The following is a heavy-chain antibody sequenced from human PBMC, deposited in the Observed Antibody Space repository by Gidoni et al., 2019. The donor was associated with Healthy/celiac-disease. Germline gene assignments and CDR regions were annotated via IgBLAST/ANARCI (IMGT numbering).Heavy chain of an antibody. CDR2: INPSGGST. CDR3: AAGIVVVPAAARIAAHTYYYYGMDV. J-gene: IGHJ6*02. D-gene: IGHD2-2*01. Sequence: QVQLVQSGAEVKKPGASVKVSCKASGYTFTSYYMHWVRPAPGQGLEWMGIINPSGGSTSYAQKFQGRVTMTRDTSTSTVYMELSSLRSEDTAVYYCAAGIVVVPAAARIAAHTYYYYGMDVWGQGTTVTVSS. CDR1: GYTFTSYY. V-gene: IGHV1-46*01.